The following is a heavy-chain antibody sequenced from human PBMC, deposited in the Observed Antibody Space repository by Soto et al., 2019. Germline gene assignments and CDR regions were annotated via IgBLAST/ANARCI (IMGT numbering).Heavy chain of an antibody. CDR2: ISSNGGST. CDR1: GFTFSSYG. Sequence: GGSLRLSCAASGFTFSSYGMHWVRQAPGKGLEYVSAISSNGGSTYYANSVKGRFTISRDNSKNTLYLQMGSLRAEDMAVYYCAGSHSSGWYGGRGSMDVWGQGTTVTVSS. CDR3: AGSHSSGWYGGRGSMDV. J-gene: IGHJ6*02. D-gene: IGHD6-19*01. V-gene: IGHV3-64*01.